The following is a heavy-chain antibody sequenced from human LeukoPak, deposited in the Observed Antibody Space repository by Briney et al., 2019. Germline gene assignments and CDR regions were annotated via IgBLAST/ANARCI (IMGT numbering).Heavy chain of an antibody. J-gene: IGHJ4*02. CDR2: ISSSSSYI. D-gene: IGHD6-13*01. Sequence: KSGGSLRLSCAASGFTFSSYSMNWVRQAPGKGVGWVSSISSSSSYIYYADSVKGRFTISRDNSKNTLYLQMNSLRAEDTAVYYCAKSPGYSSSWYDYWGQGTLVTVSS. CDR3: AKSPGYSSSWYDY. CDR1: GFTFSSYS. V-gene: IGHV3-21*04.